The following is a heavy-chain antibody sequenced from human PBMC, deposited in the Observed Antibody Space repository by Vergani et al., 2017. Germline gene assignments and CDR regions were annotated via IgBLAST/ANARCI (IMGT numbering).Heavy chain of an antibody. J-gene: IGHJ6*02. V-gene: IGHV3-33*06. CDR2: IWYDGSKE. CDR1: GFTLSSHA. Sequence: QVQLEESGGGVVQPGRSLRLSCAGAGFTLSSHAMHWVRQAPGKGLEWVAFIWYDGSKEYYADSVKGRFTISRDNSKNTLYLQMNNLRAADTAVYYCAKDMGTYYDYVWGSYRSHYYYYGMDVWGQGTTVTVSS. D-gene: IGHD3-16*02. CDR3: AKDMGTYYDYVWGSYRSHYYYYGMDV.